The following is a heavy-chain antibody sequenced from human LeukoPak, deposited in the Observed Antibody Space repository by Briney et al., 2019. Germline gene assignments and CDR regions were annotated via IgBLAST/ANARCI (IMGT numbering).Heavy chain of an antibody. D-gene: IGHD3-3*01. CDR3: ASEDFWSGYFAD. CDR2: INPNSGGT. CDR1: GYTFTSYD. Sequence: GASVKVSCKASGYTFTSYDINWVRQAPGQGLEWMGWINPNSGGTNYAQKFQGWVTMTRDTSISTAYMELSRLRSDDTAVYYCASEDFWSGYFADWGQGTLVTVSS. V-gene: IGHV1-2*04. J-gene: IGHJ4*02.